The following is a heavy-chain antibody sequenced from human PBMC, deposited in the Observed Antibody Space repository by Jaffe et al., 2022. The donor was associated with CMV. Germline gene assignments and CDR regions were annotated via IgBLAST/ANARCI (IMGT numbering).Heavy chain of an antibody. J-gene: IGHJ4*02. CDR1: GYTFTSYG. CDR3: ARDAGYYYGSGSYYRGDMANDY. V-gene: IGHV1-18*01. D-gene: IGHD3-10*01. CDR2: ISAYNGNT. Sequence: QVQLVQSGAEVKKPGASVKVSCKASGYTFTSYGISWVRQAPGQGLEWMGWISAYNGNTNYAQKLQGRVTMTTDTSTSTAYMELRSLRSDDTAVYYCARDAGYYYGSGSYYRGDMANDYWGQGTLVTVSS.